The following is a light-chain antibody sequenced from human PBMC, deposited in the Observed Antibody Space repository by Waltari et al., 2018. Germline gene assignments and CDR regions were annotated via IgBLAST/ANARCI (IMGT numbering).Light chain of an antibody. CDR1: QSLSSW. Sequence: DIQMTQSPSTLSASVGDRVTITCRASQSLSSWLAWYQQKPGNAPKLLIYKASSLESGVPSRFSGSGSGTEFTLTISSLQPDDFATYYCQQYKTFPPWTFGQGTKVEIK. CDR2: KAS. CDR3: QQYKTFPPWT. V-gene: IGKV1-5*03. J-gene: IGKJ1*01.